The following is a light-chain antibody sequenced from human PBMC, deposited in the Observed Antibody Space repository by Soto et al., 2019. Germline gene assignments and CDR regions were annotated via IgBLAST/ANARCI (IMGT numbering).Light chain of an antibody. CDR1: QSVSAY. CDR3: LSRFDWPT. V-gene: IGKV3-11*01. CDR2: DVS. Sequence: EVVLTQSPDALSLSPGERATVSCRASQSVSAYLAWYQQRPDQAPRLLIYDVSNRAPGIPDRFSGGGSGTDFTLSISSLQPEDSATYYCLSRFDWPTFGGGATLEIK. J-gene: IGKJ4*01.